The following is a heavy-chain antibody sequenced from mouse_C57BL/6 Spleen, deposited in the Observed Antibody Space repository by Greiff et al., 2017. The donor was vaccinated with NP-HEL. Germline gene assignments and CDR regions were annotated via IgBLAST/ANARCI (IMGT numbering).Heavy chain of an antibody. CDR2: IDPENGDT. D-gene: IGHD1-1*01. CDR1: GFNIKDDY. Sequence: DVQLQESGAELVRPGASVKLSCTASGFNIKDDYMHWVKQRPEQGLEWIGWIDPENGDTEYASKFQGKATITADTSSNTAYLQLSSLTSEDTAVYYCTRRFPFITTDEGDYWGQGTSVTVSS. J-gene: IGHJ4*01. V-gene: IGHV14-4*01. CDR3: TRRFPFITTDEGDY.